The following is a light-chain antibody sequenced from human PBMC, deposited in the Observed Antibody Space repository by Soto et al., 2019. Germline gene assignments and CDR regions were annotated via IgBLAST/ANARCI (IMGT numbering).Light chain of an antibody. CDR3: QQRSFPTWT. Sequence: EILLTQSPATFSLSPGERAPLSCRASQSVSSYLAWYQQKPGQAPRLLIYDASNRATGIPARFSGSGSGTAFTLAISSLEPEDFAVYYCQQRSFPTWTFGQGTKVAIK. CDR1: QSVSSY. V-gene: IGKV3-11*01. CDR2: DAS. J-gene: IGKJ1*01.